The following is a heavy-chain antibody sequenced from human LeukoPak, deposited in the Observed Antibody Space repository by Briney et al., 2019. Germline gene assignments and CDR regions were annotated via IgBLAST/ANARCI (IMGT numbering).Heavy chain of an antibody. Sequence: GGSLRLSCAASGFTFSNDSMNWVRQAPGKWLEGVSYISSSSSTIYYADSVKGRFTISRDNAKNSLYLQMNSLRDEDTAVYFCARVFVAYCSGGSCPWDYWGQGTPVTVSS. D-gene: IGHD2-15*01. V-gene: IGHV3-48*02. CDR3: ARVFVAYCSGGSCPWDY. J-gene: IGHJ4*01. CDR1: GFTFSNDS. CDR2: ISSSSSTI.